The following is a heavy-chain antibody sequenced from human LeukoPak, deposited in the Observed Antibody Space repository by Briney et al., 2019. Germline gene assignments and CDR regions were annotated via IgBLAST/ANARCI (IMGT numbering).Heavy chain of an antibody. CDR2: ISSSSSTI. V-gene: IGHV3-48*02. D-gene: IGHD3-16*01. CDR3: AREVGGQRITQDY. CDR1: GFTFSSYS. Sequence: GGSLRLSCAASGFTFSSYSMTWVRQAPGKGLEWVSYISSSSSTIYYADSVKGRFTISRDNAKNSLYLRMNSLRDEDTAVYYCAREVGGQRITQDYWGQGTLVTVSS. J-gene: IGHJ4*02.